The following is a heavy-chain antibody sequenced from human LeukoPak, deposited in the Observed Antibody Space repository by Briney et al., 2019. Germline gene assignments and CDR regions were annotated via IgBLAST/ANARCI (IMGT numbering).Heavy chain of an antibody. CDR1: GGSISSYY. D-gene: IGHD1-26*01. CDR3: ARDKSPTETDY. V-gene: IGHV4-59*01. CDR2: IYYSGST. J-gene: IGHJ4*02. Sequence: SETLSLTCTVSGGSISSYYWSWIRQPPGKGLEWIGYIYYSGSTNYNPSLKSRVTISVDTSKNQFSLKLSFVTAADTAVYYCARDKSPTETDYWGQGTLVTVSS.